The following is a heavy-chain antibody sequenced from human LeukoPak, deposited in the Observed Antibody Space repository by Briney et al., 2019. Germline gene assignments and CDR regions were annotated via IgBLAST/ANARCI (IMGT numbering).Heavy chain of an antibody. CDR1: GYTFTSYG. V-gene: IGHV1-69*05. D-gene: IGHD6-13*01. J-gene: IGHJ4*02. Sequence: SVKVSCKASGYTFTSYGISWVRQAPGQGLEWMGGIIPIFGTANYAQKFQGRVTITTDESTSTAYMELSSLRSEDTAVYYCARESLNSSWGGTLAFWGQGTLVTVSS. CDR2: IIPIFGTA. CDR3: ARESLNSSWGGTLAF.